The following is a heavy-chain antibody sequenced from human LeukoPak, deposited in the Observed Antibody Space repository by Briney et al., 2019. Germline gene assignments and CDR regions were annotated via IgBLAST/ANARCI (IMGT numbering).Heavy chain of an antibody. CDR1: GGSISSYY. D-gene: IGHD1-7*01. J-gene: IGHJ4*02. Sequence: SETLSLTCSVSGGSISSYYWYWIRQPPGKGLEWIGEINHSGSTNYNPSLKSRVTISVDTSKNQFSLKLSSVTAADTAVYYCARGTRAGTYFDYWGQGTLVTVSS. CDR3: ARGTRAGTYFDY. V-gene: IGHV4-34*01. CDR2: INHSGST.